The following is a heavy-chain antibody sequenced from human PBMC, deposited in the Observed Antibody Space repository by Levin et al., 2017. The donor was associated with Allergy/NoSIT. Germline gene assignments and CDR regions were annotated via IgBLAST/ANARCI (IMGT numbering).Heavy chain of an antibody. CDR2: ISGHSVVT. J-gene: IGHJ4*02. D-gene: IGHD4/OR15-4a*01. Sequence: GGSLRLSCAASKFPFANYAMSWVRQAPGKGLDWVSSISGHSVVTYYADSVKGRFTISRDNSKNTLYLQMTSLSPDDTAIYFCAREAAYDAPAPADSWGQGTLVTVSS. V-gene: IGHV3-23*01. CDR1: KFPFANYA. CDR3: AREAAYDAPAPADS.